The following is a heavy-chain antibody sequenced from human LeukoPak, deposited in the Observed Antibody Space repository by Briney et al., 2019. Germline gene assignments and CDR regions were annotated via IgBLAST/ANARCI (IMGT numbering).Heavy chain of an antibody. Sequence: SETLSLTCTVSGGSISSGGYYWNWIRQHPGKGLEWIGYIYYSGSTYYNPSLKSRVTISVDTSKNQFSLKLSSVTAADTAVHYCARSTYYYGSTGPYYFDYWGQGTLVTVSS. V-gene: IGHV4-31*03. D-gene: IGHD3-22*01. CDR3: ARSTYYYGSTGPYYFDY. CDR2: IYYSGST. CDR1: GGSISSGGYY. J-gene: IGHJ4*02.